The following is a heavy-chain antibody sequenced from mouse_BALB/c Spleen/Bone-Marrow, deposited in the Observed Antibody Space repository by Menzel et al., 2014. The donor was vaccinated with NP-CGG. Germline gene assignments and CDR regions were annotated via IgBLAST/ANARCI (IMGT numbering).Heavy chain of an antibody. CDR1: GFSLTSYG. CDR2: IWAGGST. J-gene: IGHJ4*01. Sequence: VQRVESGPGLVAPSQSLSITCTVSGFSLTSYGVHWVRQPPGKVLEWLGVIWAGGSTNYNSALMSRLSISKDNSKSQVSLKMNSLQTDDTAMYYCARDSYYEGAMDYWGQGTSVTVSS. CDR3: ARDSYYEGAMDY. D-gene: IGHD1-1*01. V-gene: IGHV2-9*02.